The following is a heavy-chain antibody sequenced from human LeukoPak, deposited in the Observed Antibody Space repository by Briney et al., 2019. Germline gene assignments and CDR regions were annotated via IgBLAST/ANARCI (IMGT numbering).Heavy chain of an antibody. V-gene: IGHV4-59*01. CDR2: IYYSGNT. D-gene: IGHD6-6*01. CDR3: ATAREYSSSSGRAYCFDY. CDR1: GGSISSYY. Sequence: PSETLSLTCTFSGGSISSYYWIWIRQPPGKGLEWIGFIYYSGNTNYNPSLKSRVTISVDTSKNQFSLKLRSVTTADTAVYYCATAREYSSSSGRAYCFDYWCQGPLVLVSS. J-gene: IGHJ4*02.